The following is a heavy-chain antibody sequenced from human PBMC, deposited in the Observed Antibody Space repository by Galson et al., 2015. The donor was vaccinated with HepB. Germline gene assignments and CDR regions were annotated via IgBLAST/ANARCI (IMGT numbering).Heavy chain of an antibody. CDR2: ISGSGNKT. D-gene: IGHD2/OR15-2a*01. V-gene: IGHV3-23*01. Sequence: SLRLSCAASGFTFNAYAINWVRQAPGKGLEWVSSISGSGNKTYYADSVKGRFTVSRDNSKNTLYLQMNSLRAEDTAVYYCAKAPKKGRISLYYWGQGTLVTVSS. J-gene: IGHJ4*02. CDR1: GFTFNAYA. CDR3: AKAPKKGRISLYY.